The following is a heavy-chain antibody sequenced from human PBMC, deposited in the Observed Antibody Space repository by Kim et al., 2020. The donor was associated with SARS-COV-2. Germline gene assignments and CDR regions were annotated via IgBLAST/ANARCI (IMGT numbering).Heavy chain of an antibody. V-gene: IGHV1-2*06. D-gene: IGHD3-22*01. J-gene: IGHJ4*01. CDR1: GYTFTGYY. CDR3: ARGLQAYNYDTSGYGDY. Sequence: ASVKVSCKASGYTFTGYYMHWVRQAPGQGLEWMGRINANSDDRHYAQKFQGRVTMTRDTSISTAYMELSRLRSDDTAVYYCARGLQAYNYDTSGYGDYWG. CDR2: INANSDDR.